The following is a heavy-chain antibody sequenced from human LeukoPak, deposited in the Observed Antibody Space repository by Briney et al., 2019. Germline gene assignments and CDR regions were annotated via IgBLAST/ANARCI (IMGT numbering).Heavy chain of an antibody. CDR1: GGSISSSSYH. Sequence: SETLSLTCTVSGGSISSSSYHWGWIRLPPGKGLEWIGNLYYSGSTYYNPSLKSRVTISVDRSKNQFSLKLNSVTAADTAVYYCALSREAAGTVFDDWGQGTLVTVSS. J-gene: IGHJ4*02. V-gene: IGHV4-39*01. D-gene: IGHD6-13*01. CDR2: LYYSGST. CDR3: ALSREAAGTVFDD.